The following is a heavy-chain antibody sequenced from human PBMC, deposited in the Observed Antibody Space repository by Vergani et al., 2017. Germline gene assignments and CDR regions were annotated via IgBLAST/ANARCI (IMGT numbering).Heavy chain of an antibody. J-gene: IGHJ4*02. CDR2: IIPIFGTA. V-gene: IGHV1-69*12. Sequence: QVQQVQSGAEVKKPGSSVKVSCKASGGTFSSYAISWVRQAPGQGLEWMGGIIPIFGTANYAQKFQGRVTITADESTSTAYMELSSLRSEDTAVYYCARVGYYDSSGYPKAIDYWGQGTLVTVSS. D-gene: IGHD3-22*01. CDR1: GGTFSSYA. CDR3: ARVGYYDSSGYPKAIDY.